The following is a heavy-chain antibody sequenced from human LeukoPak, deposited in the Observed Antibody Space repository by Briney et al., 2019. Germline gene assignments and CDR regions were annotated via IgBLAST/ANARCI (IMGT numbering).Heavy chain of an antibody. CDR3: AREYKVRGVIKNDY. CDR1: GFTFSSYS. D-gene: IGHD3-10*01. CDR2: ISSSSSYI. J-gene: IGHJ4*02. V-gene: IGHV3-21*01. Sequence: GGSLRLSCAASGFTFSSYSMNWVRQAPGKGLEWVSSISSSSSYIYYADSVKGRFTISRDNAKNSLYLQMNSLRAEDTAVYYCAREYKVRGVIKNDYWGQGTLVTVSS.